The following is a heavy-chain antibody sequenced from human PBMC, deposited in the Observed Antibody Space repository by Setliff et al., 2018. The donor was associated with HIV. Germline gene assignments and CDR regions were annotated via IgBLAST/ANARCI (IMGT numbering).Heavy chain of an antibody. D-gene: IGHD3-16*01. CDR1: GYSFSNNW. V-gene: IGHV5-51*01. J-gene: IGHJ3*02. CDR3: ARHVGDTFDI. CDR2: THPEDSDT. Sequence: GESLKISCKGSGYSFSNNWIGWVRQMPGKGLEWMGITHPEDSDTRYNPSFQGQVTMSTNKSISTAYLQWNSLKASDTAMYYCARHVGDTFDIWGQGTMVTVSS.